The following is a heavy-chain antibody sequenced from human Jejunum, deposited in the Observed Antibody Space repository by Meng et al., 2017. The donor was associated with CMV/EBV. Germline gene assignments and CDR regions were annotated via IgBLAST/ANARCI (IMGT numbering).Heavy chain of an antibody. CDR1: GYTCTAYY. V-gene: IGHV1-2*02. CDR2: VYPPSGVT. CDR3: AAVTYSAYNDFDY. J-gene: IGHJ4*02. Sequence: KACGYTCTAYYLHWVRQAPGQGLEWMGWVYPPSGVTEYARRFQGRVTMTRDTSITTAYMELSRLTSDDTALYYCAAVTYSAYNDFDYWGQGTLVTVSS. D-gene: IGHD5-12*01.